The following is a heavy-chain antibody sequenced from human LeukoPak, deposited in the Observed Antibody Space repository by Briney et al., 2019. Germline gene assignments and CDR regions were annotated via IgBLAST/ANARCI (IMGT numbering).Heavy chain of an antibody. J-gene: IGHJ4*02. CDR1: GGSFSGYY. V-gene: IGHV4-34*01. CDR2: INHSGST. D-gene: IGHD6-19*01. CDR3: ARESPRNSSGSY. Sequence: SETLSLTCAVYGGSFSGYYWSWIRQPPGKGLEWIGEINHSGSTNYNPSLKSRVTISVDTSKNQFSLKLSSVTAADTAVYYCARESPRNSSGSYWGQGTLVTVSS.